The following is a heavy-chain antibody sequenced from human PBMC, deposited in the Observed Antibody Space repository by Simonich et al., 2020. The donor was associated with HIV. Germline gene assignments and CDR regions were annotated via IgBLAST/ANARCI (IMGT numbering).Heavy chain of an antibody. CDR3: ARLTAGGLGEYFQH. V-gene: IGHV4-34*01. D-gene: IGHD6-13*01. CDR2: INNSVST. Sequence: QVQLQQWGAGLLKPSETLSLTCAVNGGAFRGYYWSWIRQPPGKGLGWIGEINNSVSTNYNPSLKRRVTISLETSKNQFSLTLSSVTAADTAVYYCARLTAGGLGEYFQHWGQGTLVTVSS. J-gene: IGHJ1*01. CDR1: GGAFRGYY.